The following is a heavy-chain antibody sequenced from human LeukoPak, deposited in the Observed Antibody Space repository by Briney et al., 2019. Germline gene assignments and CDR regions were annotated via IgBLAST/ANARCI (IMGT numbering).Heavy chain of an antibody. V-gene: IGHV1-18*01. CDR3: ATEGGWGPTDYGDNVY. Sequence: ASVKVSCKASGYTFTNYGITWVRQAPGQGLEWMGWIIPYKGNTNYAQKVQGRVTLATDTSTNTVYMELRSLRSDDTAVYYCATEGGWGPTDYGDNVYWGQGTLVTVSS. D-gene: IGHD4-17*01. J-gene: IGHJ4*02. CDR2: IIPYKGNT. CDR1: GYTFTNYG.